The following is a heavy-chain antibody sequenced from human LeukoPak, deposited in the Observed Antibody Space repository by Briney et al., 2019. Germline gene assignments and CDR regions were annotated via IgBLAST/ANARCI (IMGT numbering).Heavy chain of an antibody. J-gene: IGHJ4*02. V-gene: IGHV3-30*18. Sequence: GGSLRLSCAASGVTFSSYGMHWVRQAPGKGLKWVAVLSYDGTNKYYADSVKGRFTISRDNSKNTLYLQMNSLRLGDTAVYYCAKDEGSTYGPFDYWGQGTLVTVSS. CDR2: LSYDGTNK. D-gene: IGHD1-26*01. CDR3: AKDEGSTYGPFDY. CDR1: GVTFSSYG.